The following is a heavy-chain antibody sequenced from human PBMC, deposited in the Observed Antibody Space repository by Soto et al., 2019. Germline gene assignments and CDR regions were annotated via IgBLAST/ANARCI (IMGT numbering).Heavy chain of an antibody. CDR3: TTDPSDFWSGYLRLDP. Sequence: EVQLVESGGGLVKPGGSLRLSCAASGFTFSNAWMSWVRQAPGKGLEWVGRIKSKTDGGTTDYAAPVKGRFTISRDDSKNTLYLQMNSLKTEDTAVYYCTTDPSDFWSGYLRLDPWGQLTLVTVSS. J-gene: IGHJ5*02. V-gene: IGHV3-15*01. CDR1: GFTFSNAW. D-gene: IGHD3-3*01. CDR2: IKSKTDGGTT.